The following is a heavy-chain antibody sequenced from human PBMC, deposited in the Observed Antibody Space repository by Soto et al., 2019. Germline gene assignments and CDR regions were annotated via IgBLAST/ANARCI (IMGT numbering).Heavy chain of an antibody. CDR1: GYTFTGYD. D-gene: IGHD2-2*01. J-gene: IGHJ4*02. CDR3: AGTHCSSVSCYVGSWDY. Sequence: QVQLVQSGAEVKKPGASVKVSCKASGYTFTGYDMHWVRQAPGQGLEWMGWINPNSGGTNYAQKFQGWVTMTRDTPISPAHMELSRLRSDDTAVYYCAGTHCSSVSCYVGSWDYWGQGTLVTVSS. CDR2: INPNSGGT. V-gene: IGHV1-2*04.